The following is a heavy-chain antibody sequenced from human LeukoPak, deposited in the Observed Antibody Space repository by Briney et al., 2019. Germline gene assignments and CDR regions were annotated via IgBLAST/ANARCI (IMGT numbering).Heavy chain of an antibody. CDR1: GGSISSYY. V-gene: IGHV4-4*07. CDR3: ARLRRQWLLSLWFDP. Sequence: SETLSLTCTVSGGSISSYYWSWIRQPAGKGLEWIGRIYTSGSTNYNPSLKSRVTMSVDTSKNQFSLKLSSVTAADTAVYYCARLRRQWLLSLWFDPWGQGTLVTVSS. D-gene: IGHD3-3*01. J-gene: IGHJ5*02. CDR2: IYTSGST.